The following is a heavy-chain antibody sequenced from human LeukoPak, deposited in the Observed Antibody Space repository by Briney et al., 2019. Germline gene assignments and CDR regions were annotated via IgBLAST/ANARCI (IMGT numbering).Heavy chain of an antibody. CDR1: GFTFSSYS. D-gene: IGHD2-8*01. J-gene: IGHJ4*02. V-gene: IGHV3-21*01. CDR2: ISSSSSYI. CDR3: ARVDIVLMVYAFDY. Sequence: GESLKISCAASGFTFSSYSMNWVRQAPGKGLEWVSSISSSSSYIYYADSVKGRFTISRDNAKNSLYLQMNSLRAEDTAVYYCARVDIVLMVYAFDYWGQGTLVTVSS.